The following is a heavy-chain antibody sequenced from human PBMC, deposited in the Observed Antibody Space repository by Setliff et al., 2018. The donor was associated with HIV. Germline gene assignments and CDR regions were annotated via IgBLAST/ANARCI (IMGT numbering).Heavy chain of an antibody. CDR1: GFSFSKYS. CDR3: VRGPQFRPH. J-gene: IGHJ4*02. Sequence: PGGSLRLSCAAFGFSFSKYSMSWVRQAPGKGLEWVANIKEDGSATYYVESVRGRFTISRDNPNNLLYLQMDSLRGEDTAVYYCVRGPQFRPHWGQGTLVTVSS. V-gene: IGHV3-7*04. CDR2: IKEDGSAT.